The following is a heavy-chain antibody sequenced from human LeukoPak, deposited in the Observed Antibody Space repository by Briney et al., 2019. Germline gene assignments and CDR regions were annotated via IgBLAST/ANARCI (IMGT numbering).Heavy chain of an antibody. J-gene: IGHJ5*02. CDR3: ARDLHDSSGYYTNPHWFDP. V-gene: IGHV1-46*01. CDR1: GYTFTSYY. D-gene: IGHD3-22*01. Sequence: ASVKVSCTASGYTFTSYYMHWVRQAPGQGLEWMGIINPSGGSTSYARKFQGRVTMTRDTSTSTVYMELSSLRSEDTAVYYCARDLHDSSGYYTNPHWFDPWGQGTLVTVSS. CDR2: INPSGGST.